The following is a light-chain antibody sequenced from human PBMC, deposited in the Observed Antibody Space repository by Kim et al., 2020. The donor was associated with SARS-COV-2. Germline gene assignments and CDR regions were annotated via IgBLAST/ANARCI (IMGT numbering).Light chain of an antibody. CDR1: SDDVGGYNW. CDR3: TSYASSGSWV. J-gene: IGLJ3*02. CDR2: DVT. Sequence: QSALTQPASVSGSPGQSITISCTGTSDDVGGYNWVSWYQQHPGKAPQLIIYDVTKRPSGGSDRFSGSKFGNTASLTVSGLQGEDEAVYFCTSYASSGSWVFGGGTKVTVL. V-gene: IGLV2-14*03.